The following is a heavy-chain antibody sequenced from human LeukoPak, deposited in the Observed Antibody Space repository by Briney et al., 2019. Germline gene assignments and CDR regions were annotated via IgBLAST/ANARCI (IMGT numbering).Heavy chain of an antibody. D-gene: IGHD3-10*01. CDR1: GFTFSSFG. CDR3: AKRGPPEGSYGNWLDP. V-gene: IGHV3-30*19. J-gene: IGHJ5*02. Sequence: GRSLRLSCAASGFTFSSFGMHWARQAPGKGLEWVAAIQNDGIYYAESVKGRFTISRDNSKSTVYLQMNSLRPEDTAIYYCAKRGPPEGSYGNWLDPWGQGTLVTVSS. CDR2: IQNDGI.